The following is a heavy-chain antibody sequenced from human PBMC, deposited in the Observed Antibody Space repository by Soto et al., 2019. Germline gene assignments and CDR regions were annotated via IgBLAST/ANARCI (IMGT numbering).Heavy chain of an antibody. J-gene: IGHJ5*02. CDR2: MNPNSGNT. CDR3: ARGHISSTKNWLDP. V-gene: IGHV1-8*01. Sequence: QVQLVQSGAEVKKSGASVKVSCKGSGYTFTSYHINWVRQATGQGLEWMGWMNPNSGNTGYAQTLQGRVTMTWDTSISTAYMELSSLRFEDTAMYYCARGHISSTKNWLDPWGQGTLVTVSS. CDR1: GYTFTSYH. D-gene: IGHD6-6*01.